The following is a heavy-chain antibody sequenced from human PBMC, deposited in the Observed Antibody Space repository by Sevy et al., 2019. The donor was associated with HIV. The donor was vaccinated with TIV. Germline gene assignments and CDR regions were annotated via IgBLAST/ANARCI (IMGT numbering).Heavy chain of an antibody. J-gene: IGHJ6*02. CDR3: ARRFPIVVVPAAALGYYGMDV. CDR1: GGFFSGYY. CDR2: INHSGSA. D-gene: IGHD2-2*01. V-gene: IGHV4-34*01. Sequence: SETLSLTCAVYGGFFSGYYWSWIRQPPGKGLEWIGEINHSGSANYNPALKSRVTISVDTSKNQFSLKLSSVTAADTAVYYCARRFPIVVVPAAALGYYGMDVWGQGTTVTVSS.